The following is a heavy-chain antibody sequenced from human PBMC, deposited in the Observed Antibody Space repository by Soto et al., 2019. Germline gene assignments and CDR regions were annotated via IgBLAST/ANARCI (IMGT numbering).Heavy chain of an antibody. CDR3: AKELGYSYGLDY. Sequence: EVQLVESGGGLVQPGRSLRLSCAASGFTFDDYAMHWVRQAPGKGLEWVSGISWNSGSIGYADSVKGRFTISRDNAKNSLYLQMNSLRAEDTALYYCAKELGYSYGLDYWGQGTLVTVSS. CDR2: ISWNSGSI. V-gene: IGHV3-9*01. D-gene: IGHD5-18*01. CDR1: GFTFDDYA. J-gene: IGHJ4*02.